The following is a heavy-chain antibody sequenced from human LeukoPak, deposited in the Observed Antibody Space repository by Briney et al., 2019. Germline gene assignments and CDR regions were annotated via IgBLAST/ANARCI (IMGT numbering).Heavy chain of an antibody. D-gene: IGHD6-13*01. CDR3: ARNPSSRTYAFDI. CDR1: GFTFSSYS. CDR2: ISSSSSYI. Sequence: GGSLRLSCAASGFTFSSYSMNWVRQAPGKGLEWVSSISSSSSYIYYADSVKGRFTISRDNAKNSLYLQMNSLRAEDTAVYYCARNPSSRTYAFDIWGQGTMVTVSS. V-gene: IGHV3-21*01. J-gene: IGHJ3*02.